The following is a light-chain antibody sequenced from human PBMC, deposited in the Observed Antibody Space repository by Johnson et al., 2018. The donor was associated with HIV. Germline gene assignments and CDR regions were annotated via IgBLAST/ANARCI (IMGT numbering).Light chain of an antibody. CDR1: SSNIGNNY. CDR2: ENN. V-gene: IGLV1-51*02. J-gene: IGLJ1*01. Sequence: QPVLTQPPSVSAAPGQKVTISCSGSSSNIGNNYVSWYQQLPGTAPTLLIYENNKRPSGIPDRFSGSKSGTSATLGITGLQTGDEADYYCGTWDSSLSAVFGTGTNVTVL. CDR3: GTWDSSLSAV.